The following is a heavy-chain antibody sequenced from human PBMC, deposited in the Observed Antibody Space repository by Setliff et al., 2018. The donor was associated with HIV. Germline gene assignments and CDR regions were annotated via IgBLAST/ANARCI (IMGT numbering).Heavy chain of an antibody. CDR1: GGSISSHY. Sequence: SETLSLTCTVSGGSISSHYWSWIRQSLKTGLEWIGYIYASGVTSYNPSLKSRVTIPIDTSKNQFSLKLNSMTAADTAVYYCATRPAGSYWYGVFDFWGRGMLVTVSS. D-gene: IGHD6-13*01. J-gene: IGHJ4*02. CDR3: ATRPAGSYWYGVFDF. V-gene: IGHV4-4*09. CDR2: IYASGVT.